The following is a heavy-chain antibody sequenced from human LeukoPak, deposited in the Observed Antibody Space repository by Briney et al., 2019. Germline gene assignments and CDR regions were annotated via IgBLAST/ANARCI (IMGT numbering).Heavy chain of an antibody. Sequence: PGGSLRLPCAASGFTFSSYAMNWVRQAPGKGLEWVSSISSSSSYIYYADSVKGRFTISRDNAKNSLYLQMNSLRAEDTAVYYCARDRRSSSPFDYWGQGTLVTVSS. CDR3: ARDRRSSSPFDY. D-gene: IGHD6-13*01. J-gene: IGHJ4*02. CDR2: ISSSSSYI. CDR1: GFTFSSYA. V-gene: IGHV3-21*01.